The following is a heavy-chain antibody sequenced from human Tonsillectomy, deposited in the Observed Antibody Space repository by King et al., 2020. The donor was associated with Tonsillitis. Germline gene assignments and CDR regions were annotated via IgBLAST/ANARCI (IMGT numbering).Heavy chain of an antibody. V-gene: IGHV4-30-4*01. CDR3: ASLLDYYGSGSFSDY. CDR2: IYSTGST. J-gene: IGHJ4*02. D-gene: IGHD3-10*01. CDR1: GGSISSGDYH. Sequence: QLQESGPGLVKPSQTLSLTCTVSGGSISSGDYHWNWIRQPSGKGLEWIGYIYSTGSTHYNPSLKSRVTISADTSKNQFSLQLTSVTAADTAVYYCASLLDYYGSGSFSDYWGQGTLVTVSS.